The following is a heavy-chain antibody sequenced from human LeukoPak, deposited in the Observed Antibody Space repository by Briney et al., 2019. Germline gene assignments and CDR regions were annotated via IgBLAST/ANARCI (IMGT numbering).Heavy chain of an antibody. J-gene: IGHJ4*02. Sequence: ASVKVSCKASGYTFTGYYMHWVRQAPGQGLEWMGWINPNSGGTNYAQKFQGRVTMTRDTSISTAYMELSRLRSDDTAVYYCARGRGALRYFDWLLFVWGQGTLVTVSS. CDR2: INPNSGGT. CDR3: ARGRGALRYFDWLLFV. D-gene: IGHD3-9*01. CDR1: GYTFTGYY. V-gene: IGHV1-2*02.